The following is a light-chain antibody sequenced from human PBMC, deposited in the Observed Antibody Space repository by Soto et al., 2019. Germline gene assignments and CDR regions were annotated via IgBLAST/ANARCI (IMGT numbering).Light chain of an antibody. J-gene: IGKJ2*01. CDR3: KQSHGIPYT. V-gene: IGKV1-39*01. Sequence: DIQMTQSPSSLSASVGDRVTITCRASQTISTYLNWYQQEPGKAPKLLIYAASSLQSGVPSRFSGSGSGTDFPLTISSLQPEDFAANYCKQSHGIPYTFGQGTKLEIK. CDR2: AAS. CDR1: QTISTY.